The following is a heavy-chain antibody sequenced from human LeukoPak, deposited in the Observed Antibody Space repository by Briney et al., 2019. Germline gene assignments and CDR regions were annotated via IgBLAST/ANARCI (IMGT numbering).Heavy chain of an antibody. Sequence: GSLRLSCAASGFTFSSYAMSWVRQAPGKGLEWVSAISGSGGSTYYADSVKGRFTISRDNSKNTLYPQMNSLRAEDTAVYYCAKDLWYDSSGYYFSYFDYWGQGTLVTVSS. V-gene: IGHV3-23*01. CDR3: AKDLWYDSSGYYFSYFDY. CDR2: ISGSGGST. J-gene: IGHJ4*02. CDR1: GFTFSSYA. D-gene: IGHD3-22*01.